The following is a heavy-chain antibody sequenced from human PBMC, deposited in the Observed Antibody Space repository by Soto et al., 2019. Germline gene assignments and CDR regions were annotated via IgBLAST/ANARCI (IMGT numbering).Heavy chain of an antibody. D-gene: IGHD3-22*01. CDR1: GYTFTSYG. CDR2: ISAYNGNT. J-gene: IGHJ4*02. CDR3: ARDDYYDSSGYPGDY. Sequence: ASVKVSCKASGYTFTSYGISWVRQAPXQGLEWMGWISAYNGNTKYAQKLQGRVTMTTDTSTSTAYMELRSLRSDDTAVYYCARDDYYDSSGYPGDYWGQGTLVTVSS. V-gene: IGHV1-18*01.